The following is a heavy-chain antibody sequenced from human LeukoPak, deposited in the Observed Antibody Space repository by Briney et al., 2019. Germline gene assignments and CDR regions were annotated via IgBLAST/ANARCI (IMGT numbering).Heavy chain of an antibody. J-gene: IGHJ5*02. CDR3: AIPDFWSGFDP. Sequence: GSSVKVSCKASGGTFSSYAISWVRQAPGQGLEWMGGIIPNFGTANYAQKFQGRVTISADESTSTAYMELSSLRSEDTAVYYCAIPDFWSGFDPWGQGTLVTVSS. CDR1: GGTFSSYA. CDR2: IIPNFGTA. D-gene: IGHD3-3*01. V-gene: IGHV1-69*01.